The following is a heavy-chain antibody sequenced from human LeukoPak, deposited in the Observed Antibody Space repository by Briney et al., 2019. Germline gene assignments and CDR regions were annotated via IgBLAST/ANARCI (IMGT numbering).Heavy chain of an antibody. CDR2: ISAYNGNT. CDR3: ARAVVATRRGSWFDP. V-gene: IGHV1-18*01. Sequence: ASVKVSCKASGYTFTSYGISWVRQAPGQGLEWMGWISAYNGNTNYAQKLQGRVTMTRNTSISTAYMELSSLRSEDTAVYYCARAVVATRRGSWFDPWGQGTLVTVSS. J-gene: IGHJ5*02. CDR1: GYTFTSYG. D-gene: IGHD5-12*01.